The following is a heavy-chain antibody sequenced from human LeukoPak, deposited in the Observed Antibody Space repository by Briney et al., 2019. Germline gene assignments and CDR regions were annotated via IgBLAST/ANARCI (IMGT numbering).Heavy chain of an antibody. CDR2: IYYSGST. CDR3: ARHRLRLGELSPD. CDR1: GGSISGSY. V-gene: IGHV4-39*01. D-gene: IGHD3-16*02. J-gene: IGHJ4*02. Sequence: PPETLSLTCTVSGGSISGSYWGWIRQPPGKGLEWIGSIYYSGSTYYNPSLKSRVTISVDTSRNQFSLKLSSVTAADTAVYYCARHRLRLGELSPDWGQGTLVTVSS.